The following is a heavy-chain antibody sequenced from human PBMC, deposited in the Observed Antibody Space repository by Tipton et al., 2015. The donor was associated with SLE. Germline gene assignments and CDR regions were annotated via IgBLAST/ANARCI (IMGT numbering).Heavy chain of an antibody. J-gene: IGHJ5*02. Sequence: SLRLSCAASGFSVSSNYMSWVRQAPGKGLEWVSVIYSGGYTYYADSVKGRFIISRDNSKNTLYLQMNRLRVEDTAMYYCANDHRPIGLGVSTWGQGAPVTVSS. CDR1: GFSVSSNY. CDR3: ANDHRPIGLGVST. D-gene: IGHD3-16*01. V-gene: IGHV3-53*05. CDR2: IYSGGYT.